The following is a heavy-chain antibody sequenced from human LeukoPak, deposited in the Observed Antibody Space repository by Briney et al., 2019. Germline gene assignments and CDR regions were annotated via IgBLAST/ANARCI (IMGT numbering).Heavy chain of an antibody. J-gene: IGHJ6*02. V-gene: IGHV1-2*02. Sequence: ASVKVSCKASGNTFTGYYVHWVRQAPGQGFEWMGWINPRSGGTNYAQNFQGRVTMTGDTSISTVYMEVSRLRSDDTAVYYCARSGYYYGLDVWGQGTTVTLSS. D-gene: IGHD3-22*01. CDR1: GNTFTGYY. CDR3: ARSGYYYGLDV. CDR2: INPRSGGT.